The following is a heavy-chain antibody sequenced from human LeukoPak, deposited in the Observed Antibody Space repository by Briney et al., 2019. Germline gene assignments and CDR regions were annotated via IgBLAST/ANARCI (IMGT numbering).Heavy chain of an antibody. CDR3: AKDYGDYGSVGAFDY. D-gene: IGHD4-17*01. CDR2: ISWNSGSI. V-gene: IGHV3-9*01. J-gene: IGHJ4*02. CDR1: GFTFDDYA. Sequence: SLRLSCAASGFTFDDYAMHWVRQAPGKGLEWVSGISWNSGSIGYADSVKGRFTISRDNAKNSLYLQMNSLRAEDTALYYCAKDYGDYGSVGAFDYWGQGTLVTVSS.